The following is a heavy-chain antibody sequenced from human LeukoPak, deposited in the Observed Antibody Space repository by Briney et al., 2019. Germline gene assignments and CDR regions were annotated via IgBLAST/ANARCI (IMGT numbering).Heavy chain of an antibody. CDR2: IYYSGST. Sequence: PSETLSLTCTVSGGSISSYYWSWIRQPPGKGLEWIGYIYYSGSTNYNPSLKSRVTISVDTSKNQFSLKLSSVTAADPAVYYCARHFRFSSGWYHLVTTERGSYYYYGMDVWGQGTTVTVSS. CDR3: ARHFRFSSGWYHLVTTERGSYYYYGMDV. J-gene: IGHJ6*02. CDR1: GGSISSYY. V-gene: IGHV4-59*08. D-gene: IGHD6-19*01.